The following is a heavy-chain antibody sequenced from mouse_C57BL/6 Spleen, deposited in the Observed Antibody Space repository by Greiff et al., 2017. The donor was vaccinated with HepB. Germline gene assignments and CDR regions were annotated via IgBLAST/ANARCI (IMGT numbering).Heavy chain of an antibody. J-gene: IGHJ4*01. CDR1: GFNIKNTY. CDR2: IDPANGNT. CDR3: ARSTHYYGRAMDY. Sequence: EVMLVESVAELVRPGASVKLSCTASGFNIKNTYMHWVKQRPEQGLEWIGRIDPANGNTKYAPKFQGKATITADTSSNTAYLQLSSLTSEDTAIYYCARSTHYYGRAMDYWGQGTSVTVSS. D-gene: IGHD1-1*01. V-gene: IGHV14-3*01.